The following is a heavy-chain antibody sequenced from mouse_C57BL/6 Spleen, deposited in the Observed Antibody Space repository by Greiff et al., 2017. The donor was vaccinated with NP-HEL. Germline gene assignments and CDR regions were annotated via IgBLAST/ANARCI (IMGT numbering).Heavy chain of an antibody. Sequence: VQRVESGPGLVQPSQSLSIPCTVSGFSLTSYGVHWVRQSPGKGLEWLGVIWSGGSTDYNAAFISRLSISKDNSKSQVFFKMNSLQADDTAIYYCARAYGNTPFAYWGQGTLVTVSA. CDR1: GFSLTSYG. CDR2: IWSGGST. D-gene: IGHD2-10*02. V-gene: IGHV2-2*01. J-gene: IGHJ3*01. CDR3: ARAYGNTPFAY.